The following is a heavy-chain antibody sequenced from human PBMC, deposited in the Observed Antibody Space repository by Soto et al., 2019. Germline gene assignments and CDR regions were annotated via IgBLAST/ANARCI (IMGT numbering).Heavy chain of an antibody. Sequence: ASVKVSCKASGYTFTSYDINWVRQATGQGLEWMGWMNPNSGNTSYAQKFQGRVTITGDKSISTAYMELSSLRSEGTAVYYCARGYYYGSGCYPSYYYYYYGMDVWGQGTKVTISS. J-gene: IGHJ6*02. V-gene: IGHV1-8*01. CDR1: GYTFTSYD. CDR3: ARGYYYGSGCYPSYYYYYYGMDV. D-gene: IGHD3-10*01. CDR2: MNPNSGNT.